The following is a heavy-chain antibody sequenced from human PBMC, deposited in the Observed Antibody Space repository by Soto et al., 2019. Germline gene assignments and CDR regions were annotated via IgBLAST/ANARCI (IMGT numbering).Heavy chain of an antibody. CDR3: ARRGGGVVLAATTPFDY. CDR2: IYHSGST. Sequence: QVPLQESGPRLVRPSGTLSLTCTVSSGSITSANWWSWVRQPPGRGLEWIGEIYHSGSTNYNLSLKSRVTLSVDKSKIQFSLRLSSVTAADTAMDYCARRGGGVVLAATTPFDYWGQGTLVTVSS. CDR1: SGSITSANW. D-gene: IGHD2-15*01. V-gene: IGHV4-4*02. J-gene: IGHJ4*02.